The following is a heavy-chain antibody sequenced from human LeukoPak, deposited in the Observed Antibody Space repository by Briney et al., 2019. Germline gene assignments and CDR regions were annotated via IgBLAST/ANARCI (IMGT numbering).Heavy chain of an antibody. D-gene: IGHD7-27*01. J-gene: IGHJ6*03. V-gene: IGHV5-51*01. Sequence: PGESLKISCKGSGYSFTSYWIGWVRQMPGKGLEWMGIIYPGDSVTRYSPSFQGQVTISADKSISTAYLQWSSLKASDTAMCYCARLTGENYYYYYMDVWGKGTTVTVSS. CDR2: IYPGDSVT. CDR3: ARLTGENYYYYYMDV. CDR1: GYSFTSYW.